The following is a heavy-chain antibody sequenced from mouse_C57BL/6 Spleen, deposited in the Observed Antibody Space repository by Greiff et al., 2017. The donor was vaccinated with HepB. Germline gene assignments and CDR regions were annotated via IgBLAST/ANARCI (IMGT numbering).Heavy chain of an antibody. Sequence: QVQLQQSGAELVRPGSSVKLSCTASGYTFTSYWMHWVKQRPIQGLEWIGNIDPSDSETHYNQKFKDKATLTVDKSSSTAYMQLSSLTSEDSAVYYCARDYGSSYGFAYWGQGTLVTVSA. V-gene: IGHV1-52*01. CDR2: IDPSDSET. CDR3: ARDYGSSYGFAY. CDR1: GYTFTSYW. J-gene: IGHJ3*01. D-gene: IGHD1-1*01.